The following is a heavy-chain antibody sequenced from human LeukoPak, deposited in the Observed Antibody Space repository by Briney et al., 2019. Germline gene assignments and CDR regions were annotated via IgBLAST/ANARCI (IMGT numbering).Heavy chain of an antibody. CDR2: ISSSSSYI. D-gene: IGHD6-13*01. Sequence: GGSLRLSCAASGFTFSSYWMNWVRQAPGKGLEWVSSISSSSSYIYYADSVKGRFTISRDNAKNSLYLQMNSLRAEDTAVYYCARDKIAAAGTDYYYGMDVWGQGTTVTVSS. CDR1: GFTFSSYW. V-gene: IGHV3-21*01. J-gene: IGHJ6*02. CDR3: ARDKIAAAGTDYYYGMDV.